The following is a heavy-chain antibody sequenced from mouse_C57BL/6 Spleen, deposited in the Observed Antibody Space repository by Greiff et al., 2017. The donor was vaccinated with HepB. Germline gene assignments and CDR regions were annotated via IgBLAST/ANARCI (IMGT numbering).Heavy chain of an antibody. J-gene: IGHJ2*01. CDR3: SRRAFYVNSYGYFDY. V-gene: IGHV8-12*01. Sequence: ESGPGILQSSQTLSLTCSFSGFSLSTSGMGVSWIRQPSGKGLEWLAHIYWDDDKRNNPSLKSRLTSFKDTSRNQVFLKITSVDTADTATYYCSRRAFYVNSYGYFDYWGQGTTLTVSS. D-gene: IGHD1-1*01. CDR2: IYWDDDK. CDR1: GFSLSTSGMG.